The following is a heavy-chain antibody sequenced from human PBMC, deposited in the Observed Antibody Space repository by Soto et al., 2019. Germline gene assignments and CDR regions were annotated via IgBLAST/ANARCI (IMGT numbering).Heavy chain of an antibody. Sequence: SGPTLVNPTHTLTLTCTFSGFSLNPRGVGVGWIRQPPGEALEWLAVIFWNDDKLYSPSLTTRLTITNDPSTNQVTLTMTNLYPVDTATYYCAGSSFALRHYHWLLNRFDQWRQGARVTVCS. J-gene: IGHJ4*02. CDR3: AGSSFALRHYHWLLNRFDQ. CDR2: IFWNDDK. D-gene: IGHD3-9*01. V-gene: IGHV2-5*01. CDR1: GFSLNPRGVG.